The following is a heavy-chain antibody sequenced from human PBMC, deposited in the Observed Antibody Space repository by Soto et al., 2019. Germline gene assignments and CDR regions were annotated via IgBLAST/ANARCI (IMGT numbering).Heavy chain of an antibody. D-gene: IGHD2-21*02. CDR1: GGTFSSYA. Sequence: QVQLVQSGAEVKKPGSSVKVSCKASGGTFSSYAISWVRQAPGQGLEWMGGIIPIFGTANYAQKFQGRVTITADESTSTAYMELSSLRSEDTAVYYCARAGIAYSGGDCYNWGSFDYWGQGTLVTVSS. V-gene: IGHV1-69*01. CDR2: IIPIFGTA. J-gene: IGHJ4*02. CDR3: ARAGIAYSGGDCYNWGSFDY.